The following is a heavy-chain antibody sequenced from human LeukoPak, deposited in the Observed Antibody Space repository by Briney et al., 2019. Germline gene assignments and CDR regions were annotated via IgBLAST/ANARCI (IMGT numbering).Heavy chain of an antibody. CDR3: ARQDKYSSSDDAFDI. D-gene: IGHD6-13*01. J-gene: IGHJ3*02. CDR1: GYSFTSYW. V-gene: IGHV5-51*01. CDR2: IYPGDSDT. Sequence: NHGESLKISCKGSGYSFTSYWIGWVRQLPGKGLEWMGIIYPGDSDTRYSPSFQGQVTISADKSISTAYLQWSSLKASDTAMYYCARQDKYSSSDDAFDIWGQGTMVTVSS.